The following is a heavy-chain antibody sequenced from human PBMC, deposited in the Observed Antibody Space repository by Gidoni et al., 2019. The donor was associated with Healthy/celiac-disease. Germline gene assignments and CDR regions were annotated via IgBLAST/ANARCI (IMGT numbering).Heavy chain of an antibody. D-gene: IGHD2-15*01. CDR1: GFTFDDYA. V-gene: IGHV3-9*01. Sequence: EVQLVQSGGGLVQPGRFLRLSCAASGFTFDDYAMHWVRQAPGKGLEWVSGISWNSGSIGYADSVKGRFTISRDNAKNSLYLQMNSLRAEDTTLYYCAKGVSQVLRPIDYGMDVWGQGTTVTVSS. CDR3: AKGVSQVLRPIDYGMDV. J-gene: IGHJ6*02. CDR2: ISWNSGSI.